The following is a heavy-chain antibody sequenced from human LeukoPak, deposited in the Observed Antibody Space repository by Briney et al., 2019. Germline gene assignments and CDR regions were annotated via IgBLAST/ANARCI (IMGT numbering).Heavy chain of an antibody. Sequence: GGSLRLSCSASGFTFSSYAMHWVRQAPGKGLEYVSAISSNGGSTYYADSVKGRFTISRDNAKNSLYLQMNSLRAEDTAVYYCARDRGVFSGSYPLYSFDYWGQGTLVTVSS. V-gene: IGHV3-64*04. CDR3: ARDRGVFSGSYPLYSFDY. J-gene: IGHJ4*02. CDR1: GFTFSSYA. D-gene: IGHD1-26*01. CDR2: ISSNGGST.